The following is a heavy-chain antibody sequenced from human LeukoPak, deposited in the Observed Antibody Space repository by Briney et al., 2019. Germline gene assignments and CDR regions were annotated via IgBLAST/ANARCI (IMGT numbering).Heavy chain of an antibody. J-gene: IGHJ6*03. CDR3: ARQQFLEWPNTKYYYYYMDV. CDR1: GGSISSYY. CDR2: IYYSGST. Sequence: PSETLSLTCTVSGGSISSYYWSWIRQPPGKGLEWIGYIYYSGSTNYNPSLKSRVTISVDTSKNQFSLKLSSVTAADTAVYYCARQQFLEWPNTKYYYYYMDVWGKGTTVTVSS. V-gene: IGHV4-59*01. D-gene: IGHD3-3*01.